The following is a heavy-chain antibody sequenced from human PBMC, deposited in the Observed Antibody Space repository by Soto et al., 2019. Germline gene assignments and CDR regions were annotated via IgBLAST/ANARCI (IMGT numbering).Heavy chain of an antibody. D-gene: IGHD6-13*01. J-gene: IGHJ3*01. Sequence: SETLSLTCDVSGDFLTTYYWSWIRQPPGKGLEWIGYIYYDGGTTYNSSLKSRVTISTDTSRSQLSLQLTSATPADTAVYYCARVLPGIAAAYDAFDVWGQGTMVTVSS. CDR1: GDFLTTYY. CDR3: ARVLPGIAAAYDAFDV. CDR2: IYYDGGT. V-gene: IGHV4-59*01.